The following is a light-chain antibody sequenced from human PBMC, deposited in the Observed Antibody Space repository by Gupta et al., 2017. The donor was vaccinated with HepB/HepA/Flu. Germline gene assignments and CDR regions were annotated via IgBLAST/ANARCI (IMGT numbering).Light chain of an antibody. CDR3: EAWDDSLSGFYV. CDR1: SSNIGSHY. J-gene: IGLJ1*01. Sequence: QSVLTQPPSASETPGQRVTSSCSGSSSNIGSHYVYWYQQLPVTASKLLVSRNNQRHSGVPALCSGSKSGTSAALAISGLRSEDEADYYCEAWDDSLSGFYVFGSGTKVTVL. CDR2: RNN. V-gene: IGLV1-47*01.